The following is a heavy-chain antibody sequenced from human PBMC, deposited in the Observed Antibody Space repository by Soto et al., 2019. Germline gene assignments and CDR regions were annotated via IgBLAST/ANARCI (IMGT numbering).Heavy chain of an antibody. D-gene: IGHD6-13*01. CDR3: ARVGSSSWYGVDYYYYGMDV. CDR2: IYSGGST. J-gene: IGHJ6*02. CDR1: GFTVSSNY. Sequence: PGGSLRLSCAASGFTVSSNYMSWVRQAPGKGLEWVSVIYSGGSTYYADSVKGRFTISRDNSKNTLYLQMNSLRAEDTAVYYCARVGSSSWYGVDYYYYGMDVWGQGTTVTVSS. V-gene: IGHV3-53*01.